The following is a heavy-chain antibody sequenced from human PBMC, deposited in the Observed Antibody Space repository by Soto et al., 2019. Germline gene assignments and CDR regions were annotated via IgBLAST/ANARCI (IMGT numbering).Heavy chain of an antibody. D-gene: IGHD2-2*01. V-gene: IGHV4-39*01. CDR2: ISYSGST. CDR3: ARLHGYCISTSCYGYYGMDV. J-gene: IGHJ6*02. Sequence: SETLSLTCTVSGGSISSSSYYWGWIRQPPGKGLEWIGSISYSGSTYYNPSLKSRVTMSVDTSKNQFSLKLSSVTAADTAVYYCARLHGYCISTSCYGYYGMDVWGQRTTVTVSS. CDR1: GGSISSSSYY.